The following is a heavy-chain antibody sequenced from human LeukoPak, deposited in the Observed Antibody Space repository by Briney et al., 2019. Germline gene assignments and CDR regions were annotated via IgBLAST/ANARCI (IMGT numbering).Heavy chain of an antibody. Sequence: ASVKVSCKVSGYTLTELSMHWVRQAPGKGLEWMGGFDPEDGETIYAQKFQGRVTMTEDTSTDTAYMELSSLRSEDTAVYYCARSEGFLEWSVAFDIWGQGTMVTVSS. D-gene: IGHD3-3*01. V-gene: IGHV1-24*01. CDR3: ARSEGFLEWSVAFDI. CDR2: FDPEDGET. J-gene: IGHJ3*02. CDR1: GYTLTELS.